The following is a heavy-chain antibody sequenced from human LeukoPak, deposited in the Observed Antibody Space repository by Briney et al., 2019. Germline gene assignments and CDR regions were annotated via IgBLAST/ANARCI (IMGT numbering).Heavy chain of an antibody. V-gene: IGHV1-46*01. J-gene: IGHJ3*02. CDR1: GYTFTSHF. CDR2: INPRGGST. CDR3: ATRAVAGTGADAFDI. Sequence: GASVKVSCKASGYTFTSHFMHWVRQAPGQGLEWMGIINPRGGSTSYTQKFQGRVTMTRDTFTSTAYMELSSLRSEDTAVYYCATRAVAGTGADAFDIWGQGTMVTVSS. D-gene: IGHD6-19*01.